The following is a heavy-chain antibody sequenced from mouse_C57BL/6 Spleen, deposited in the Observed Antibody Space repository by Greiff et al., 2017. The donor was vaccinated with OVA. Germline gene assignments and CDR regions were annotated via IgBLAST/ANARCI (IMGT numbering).Heavy chain of an antibody. Sequence: QVQLQQPGAELVKPGASVKMSCKASGYTFTSYWITWVKQRPGQGLEWIGDIYPGSGSTNYNEKFKSKATLTVDTSSSTAYMQLSSLTSEDSAVYYCAGREESKGYWYFDVWGTGTTVTVSS. D-gene: IGHD1-3*01. CDR2: IYPGSGST. CDR1: GYTFTSYW. CDR3: AGREESKGYWYFDV. J-gene: IGHJ1*03. V-gene: IGHV1-55*01.